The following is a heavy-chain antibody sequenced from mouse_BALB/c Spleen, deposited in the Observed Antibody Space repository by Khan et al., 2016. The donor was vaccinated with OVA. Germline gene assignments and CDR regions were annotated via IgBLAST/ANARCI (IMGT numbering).Heavy chain of an antibody. CDR1: GFSLTSYG. Sequence: VQLQESGPGLVAPSQSLSITCTISGFSLTSYGVHWVRQPPGKGLEWLVVIWSDGSTTYNSALKSRLSISKDNSKSHVFLKMTSLQTDDTAMYYCARHLYDYGSSAMDYWGQGTAVTVAS. CDR2: IWSDGST. D-gene: IGHD1-1*01. CDR3: ARHLYDYGSSAMDY. V-gene: IGHV2-6-1*01. J-gene: IGHJ4*01.